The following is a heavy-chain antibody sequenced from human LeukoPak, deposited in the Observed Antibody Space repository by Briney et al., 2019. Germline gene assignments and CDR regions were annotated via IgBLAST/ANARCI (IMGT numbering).Heavy chain of an antibody. Sequence: SETLSLTRTVSDGSINSYYWSWIRQPPGKGLEWIGYIYYSGGTNYNPSLKSRVTISVDTSRNQFSLKLSSVTAADTAVYYCARNDYYYFYMDVWGKGTTVTVSS. D-gene: IGHD3-16*01. V-gene: IGHV4-59*01. CDR3: ARNDYYYFYMDV. J-gene: IGHJ6*03. CDR2: IYYSGGT. CDR1: DGSINSYY.